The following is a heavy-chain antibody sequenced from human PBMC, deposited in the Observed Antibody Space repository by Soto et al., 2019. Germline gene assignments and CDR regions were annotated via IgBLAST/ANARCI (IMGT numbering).Heavy chain of an antibody. D-gene: IGHD2-15*01. Sequence: GGSLRLSFTASVFPFGDESMSWFRTATGKGLEWVGFIRSKAYGGTTEYAASVKGRFTISRDDSKSIAYLQMNSLKTKDTAVYYCTRVICSGGSCYSVQYFDYWGQGALVTVSS. J-gene: IGHJ4*02. V-gene: IGHV3-49*03. CDR2: IRSKAYGGTT. CDR1: VFPFGDES. CDR3: TRVICSGGSCYSVQYFDY.